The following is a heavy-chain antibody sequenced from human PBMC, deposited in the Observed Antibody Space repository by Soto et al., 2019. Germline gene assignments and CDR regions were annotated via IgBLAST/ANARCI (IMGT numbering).Heavy chain of an antibody. CDR3: AKSVYNWNDGFFDY. CDR2: ISYDGNNK. Sequence: QVQLVESGGGVVQPGRSLRLSCAASGFTFSTYGMHWVRQAPGKGLEWVAVISYDGNNKYYADSVKGRLSISRDNSKNPLYLQMSSLRAEDTAVYYCAKSVYNWNDGFFDYWGQGTLVTVSS. D-gene: IGHD1-1*01. V-gene: IGHV3-30*18. J-gene: IGHJ4*02. CDR1: GFTFSTYG.